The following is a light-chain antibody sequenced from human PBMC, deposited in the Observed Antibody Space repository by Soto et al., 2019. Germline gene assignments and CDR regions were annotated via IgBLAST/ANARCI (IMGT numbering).Light chain of an antibody. CDR1: QRVSSSY. J-gene: IGKJ5*01. Sequence: IGLTKSPCTLSLSTGERATLSCRASQRVSSSYLAWYQQKPRQPPRLLIYGASSRATGLPGRFIGSGSVRDFTLTICRLEPEAFTVFYCQQYDSLPLTFGQGTRLE. V-gene: IGKV3-20*01. CDR2: GAS. CDR3: QQYDSLPLT.